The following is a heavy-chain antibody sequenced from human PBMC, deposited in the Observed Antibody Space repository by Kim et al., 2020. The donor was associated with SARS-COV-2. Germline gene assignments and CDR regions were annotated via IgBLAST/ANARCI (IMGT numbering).Heavy chain of an antibody. CDR3: AKAPGDYGDSHFDY. J-gene: IGHJ4*02. D-gene: IGHD4-17*01. V-gene: IGHV3-23*03. Sequence: AGALKGRFTISRNNSKNTRYLQMNSLGAEDTAVYYCAKAPGDYGDSHFDYWGQGTLVTVSS.